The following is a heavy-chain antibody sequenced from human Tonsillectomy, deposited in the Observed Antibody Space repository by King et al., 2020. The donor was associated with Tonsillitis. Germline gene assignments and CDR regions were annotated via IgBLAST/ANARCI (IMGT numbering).Heavy chain of an antibody. CDR2: TSTSGATT. CDR3: AKHDHGDYYYYMDV. D-gene: IGHD4-17*01. V-gene: IGHV3-23*04. Sequence: VQLVESGGGLVQPGGSLRLSCAASGITFSSYAMTWVRQAPGKGLEWVSATSTSGATTYYADSVRGRFTISRDNSKNTLYLKMNSLVAEDTAVYYCAKHDHGDYYYYMDVWGKGTTVTLSS. J-gene: IGHJ6*03. CDR1: GITFSSYA.